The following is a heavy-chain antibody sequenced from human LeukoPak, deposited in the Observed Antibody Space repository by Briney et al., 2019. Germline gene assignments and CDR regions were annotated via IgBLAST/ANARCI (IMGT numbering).Heavy chain of an antibody. CDR1: GFTFSSYA. V-gene: IGHV3-23*01. CDR2: ISGSGGST. D-gene: IGHD4-23*01. J-gene: IGHJ4*02. CDR3: AKETGHSYDGGTYFDY. Sequence: PGGSVRLSCAASGFTFSSYAMSGVRQSRGKGLEWVSAISGSGGSTYYADSVKGRFTISRDNSKNTLYLQMNSLRAEDTAVYYCAKETGHSYDGGTYFDYWGQGTLVTVSS.